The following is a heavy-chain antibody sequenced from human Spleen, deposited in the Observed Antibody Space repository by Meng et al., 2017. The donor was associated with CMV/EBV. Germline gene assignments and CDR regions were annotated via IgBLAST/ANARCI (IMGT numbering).Heavy chain of an antibody. CDR2: ISYDGSNK. D-gene: IGHD3-22*01. V-gene: IGHV3-30*04. CDR1: GFTFSSYA. Sequence: GESLKISCAASGFTFSSYAMHWVRQAPGKGLEWVAVISYDGSNKYYANSVRGRFTISRDNSEDTLYLQINSLGAEDTAVYYCAKMATNYYDGSGSYYVEDYFDFWGQGTLVTVSS. J-gene: IGHJ4*02. CDR3: AKMATNYYDGSGSYYVEDYFDF.